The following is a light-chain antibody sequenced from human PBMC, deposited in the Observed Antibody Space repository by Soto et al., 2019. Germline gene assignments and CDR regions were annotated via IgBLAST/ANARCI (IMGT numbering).Light chain of an antibody. V-gene: IGLV2-8*01. CDR2: EIN. Sequence: QSALTQPPSASGSPGQSVTISCTGTSSDVGAYDYVSWYQQHPGKAPKLMIYEINKRPSGVPDRFSGSKSGNTASLTVSGLQAEDEADYYCLLHYGGAQVWMFGGGTKLTVL. CDR1: SSDVGAYDY. CDR3: LLHYGGAQVWM. J-gene: IGLJ3*02.